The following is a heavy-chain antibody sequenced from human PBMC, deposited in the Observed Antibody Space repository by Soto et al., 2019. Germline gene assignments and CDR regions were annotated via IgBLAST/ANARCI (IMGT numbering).Heavy chain of an antibody. CDR3: ERVDIAVAGNYWYFDL. CDR2: ISSSSSYI. D-gene: IGHD6-19*01. CDR1: GFTFSSYS. J-gene: IGHJ2*01. Sequence: EVQLVESGGGLVKPGGSLRLSCAASGFTFSSYSMNWVRQAPGKGLEWVSSISSSSSYIYYADSVKGRFTISRDNAKNSLYMQMNSLRAEDTAVYYCERVDIAVAGNYWYFDLWGRGTLVTVSS. V-gene: IGHV3-21*01.